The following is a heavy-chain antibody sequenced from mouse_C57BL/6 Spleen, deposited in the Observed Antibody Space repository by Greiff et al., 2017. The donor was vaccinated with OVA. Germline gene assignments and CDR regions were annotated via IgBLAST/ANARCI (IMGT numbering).Heavy chain of an antibody. V-gene: IGHV1-39*01. CDR3: ARLRDYEGYFDV. CDR2: INPNYGTT. Sequence: EVKLMESGPELVKPGASVKISCKASGYSFTDYNMNWVKQSNGKSLEWIGVINPNYGTTSYNQKFKGKATLTVDQSSSTAYMQLNSLTSEDSAVYYCARLRDYEGYFDVWGTGTTVTVSS. CDR1: GYSFTDYN. J-gene: IGHJ1*03. D-gene: IGHD2-4*01.